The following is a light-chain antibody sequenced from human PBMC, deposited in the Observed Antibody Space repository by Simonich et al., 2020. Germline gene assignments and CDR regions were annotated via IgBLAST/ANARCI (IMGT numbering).Light chain of an antibody. CDR1: QSIRSW. J-gene: IGKJ3*01. CDR3: QQYNSYSPSYT. CDR2: KAS. Sequence: DIQMTQSPSTLSASLGDRVTITCRASQSIRSWLAWYQQKPGKAPKLLIYKASSLESVVPSRFSGSGSGTEFTLTISSLQPDDFATYYCQQYNSYSPSYTFGPGTKVDIK. V-gene: IGKV1-5*03.